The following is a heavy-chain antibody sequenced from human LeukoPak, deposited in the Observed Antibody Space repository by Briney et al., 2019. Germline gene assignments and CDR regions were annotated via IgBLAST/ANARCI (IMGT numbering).Heavy chain of an antibody. Sequence: GGSLRLSCAASGFTFSSYAMSWVRQAPGKGLEWVSAISGSGGSTYYADSVKGRFTISRDNAKNSLYLQMNSLRAEDTALYYCAKARSFSSGLHFDYWGQGTLVTVSS. V-gene: IGHV3-23*01. CDR3: AKARSFSSGLHFDY. J-gene: IGHJ4*02. CDR1: GFTFSSYA. CDR2: ISGSGGST. D-gene: IGHD6-19*01.